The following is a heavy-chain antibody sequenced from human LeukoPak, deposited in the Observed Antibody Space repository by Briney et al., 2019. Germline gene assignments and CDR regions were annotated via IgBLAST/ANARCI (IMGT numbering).Heavy chain of an antibody. CDR2: ISSNGGST. V-gene: IGHV3-64D*06. CDR1: GFTFSSYA. CDR3: VGDIAAAEVSY. Sequence: GGSLXLSCSASGFTFSSYAMHWVRQAPGKGLEYVSAISSNGGSTYYADSVKGRFTISRDNSKNTLYLQMSSLRAEDTAVYYCVGDIAAAEVSYWGQGTLVTVSS. J-gene: IGHJ4*02. D-gene: IGHD6-13*01.